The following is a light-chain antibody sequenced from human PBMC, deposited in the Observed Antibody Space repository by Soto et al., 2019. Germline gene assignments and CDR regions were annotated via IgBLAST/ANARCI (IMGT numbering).Light chain of an antibody. CDR1: SGHSTYI. Sequence: QSVLTQSSSASASLGSSVKLTCTLSSGHSTYIIAWHQQQPGKAPRYLMNLEAGGSYNKGSGVPDRFSGSSSGADRYLTISNLQFEDEDDYYCETWDSNTRVFGGGTQLTV. J-gene: IGLJ3*02. CDR2: LEAGGSY. CDR3: ETWDSNTRV. V-gene: IGLV4-60*02.